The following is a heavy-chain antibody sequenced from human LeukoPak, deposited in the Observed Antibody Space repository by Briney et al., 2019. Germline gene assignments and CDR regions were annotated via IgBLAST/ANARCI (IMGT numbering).Heavy chain of an antibody. D-gene: IGHD3-10*01. CDR2: ISSSSSYI. J-gene: IGHJ4*02. CDR1: GFTFSSYS. V-gene: IGHV3-21*01. Sequence: AGGSLRLSFAASGFTFSSYSMNWVRQAPGKGLEWVSSISSSSSYIYYADSVKGRFTISRDNAKNSLYLQMNSLRAEDTAVYYCASRTMVRGVTMGFDYWGQGTLVTVSS. CDR3: ASRTMVRGVTMGFDY.